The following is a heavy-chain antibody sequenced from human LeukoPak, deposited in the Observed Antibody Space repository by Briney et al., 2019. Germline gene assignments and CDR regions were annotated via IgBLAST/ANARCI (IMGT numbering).Heavy chain of an antibody. CDR1: GFTFDDYA. V-gene: IGHV3-9*01. D-gene: IGHD3-3*01. CDR2: ISWNSVGI. J-gene: IGHJ4*02. Sequence: GGSLRLSCAASGFTFDDYAMHWVRQAPGKGLEWVSGISWNSVGIGYADSVKGRFAISRDNAKNSLYLQMNSLRAEDTALYYCARSCRSGYYSGFDYWGQGTLVTVSS. CDR3: ARSCRSGYYSGFDY.